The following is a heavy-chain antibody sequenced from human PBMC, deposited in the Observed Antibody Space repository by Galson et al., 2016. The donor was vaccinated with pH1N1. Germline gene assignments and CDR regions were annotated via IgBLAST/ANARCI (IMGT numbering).Heavy chain of an antibody. Sequence: SVKVSCKVSGGPFKTYTFSWVRQAPGQGLEWMARIIPMFGTTKYAQNFQDRVTINADESTGTVYMELNSLTSEDTAVYYCARVVRTYDISWTDAFDIWGQGTTVTVSS. D-gene: IGHD2-8*01. V-gene: IGHV1-69*13. J-gene: IGHJ3*02. CDR1: GGPFKTYT. CDR2: IIPMFGTT. CDR3: ARVVRTYDISWTDAFDI.